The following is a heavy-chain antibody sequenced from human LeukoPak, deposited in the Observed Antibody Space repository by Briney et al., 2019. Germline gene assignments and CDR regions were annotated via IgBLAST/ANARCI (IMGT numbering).Heavy chain of an antibody. D-gene: IGHD2-15*01. J-gene: IGHJ3*02. V-gene: IGHV4-39*07. CDR1: GGSLSSSIYY. CDR2: IYYSGST. CDR3: ARDLNFLGGAMGAFDI. Sequence: SETLSLTCTVSGGSLSSSIYYWGWLRQPPGKGLEWVGSIYYSGSTYYNPSLKSRVTISVDTSKNQFSLKLSSVTAADTAVYYCARDLNFLGGAMGAFDIWGQGTMVTVSS.